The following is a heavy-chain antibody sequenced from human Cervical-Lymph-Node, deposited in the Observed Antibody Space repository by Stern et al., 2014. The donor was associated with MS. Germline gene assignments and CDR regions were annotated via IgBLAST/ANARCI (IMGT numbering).Heavy chain of an antibody. Sequence: QITLKESGPTLVRPTQTLTLTCAFSGFSLSTSGVGVGWIRQPPGKALEWTALIYWDDDKRYRPSLRSRLTITKDTSKNQVVLTMTNMDPVDTATYYCAHARRDGYNLAFDFWGQGTMVTVSS. CDR2: IYWDDDK. CDR3: AHARRDGYNLAFDF. CDR1: GFSLSTSGVG. D-gene: IGHD5-24*01. V-gene: IGHV2-5*02. J-gene: IGHJ3*01.